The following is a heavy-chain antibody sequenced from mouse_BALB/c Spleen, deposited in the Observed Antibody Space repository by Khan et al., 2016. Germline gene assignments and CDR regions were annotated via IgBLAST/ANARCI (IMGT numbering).Heavy chain of an antibody. CDR2: IDPYNGGA. CDR1: GYTFTSYN. D-gene: IGHD2-1*01. Sequence: VQLKQSGPELVKPGASVKVSCKASGYTFTSYNMYWVKPSHGKNLEWIGYIDPYNGGASYNQKFKGKATLTVDKSSSTAYMYLNSLTSEDSAVYYCASDLLWYAMDYWGQGTSVTVSS. J-gene: IGHJ4*01. V-gene: IGHV1S135*01. CDR3: ASDLLWYAMDY.